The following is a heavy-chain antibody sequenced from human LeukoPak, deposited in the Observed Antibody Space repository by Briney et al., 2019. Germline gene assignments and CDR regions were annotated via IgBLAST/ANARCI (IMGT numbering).Heavy chain of an antibody. CDR3: ARGAYYYDILTGYYY. CDR1: GGTINTYA. J-gene: IGHJ4*02. Sequence: SVKVSCKASGGTINTYAISWVRQAPGQGLEWMGGIIPIFVTANYAQKFQGRVMITTDKSTSTAYMELSSLRSEDTAVYYCARGAYYYDILTGYYYWGQGTLVTVSS. V-gene: IGHV1-69*05. CDR2: IIPIFVTA. D-gene: IGHD3-9*01.